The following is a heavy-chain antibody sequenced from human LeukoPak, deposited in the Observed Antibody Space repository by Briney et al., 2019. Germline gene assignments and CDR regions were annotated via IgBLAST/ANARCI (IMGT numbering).Heavy chain of an antibody. D-gene: IGHD4-11*01. Sequence: GSLRLSCAGSGFTVSSNYMSWVRQAPGKGLEWVSVIYTGGNTYYADSVKGRFTISRDNSKNTLYLQMNSLRAEDTAVYYCARGLIYSPNWFDPWGQGALVTVSS. V-gene: IGHV3-66*01. CDR3: ARGLIYSPNWFDP. CDR2: IYTGGNT. CDR1: GFTVSSNY. J-gene: IGHJ5*02.